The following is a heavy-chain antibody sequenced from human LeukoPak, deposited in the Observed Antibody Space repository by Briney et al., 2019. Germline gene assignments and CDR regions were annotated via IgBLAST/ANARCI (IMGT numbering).Heavy chain of an antibody. D-gene: IGHD3-9*01. CDR2: IYYSGST. J-gene: IGHJ6*02. V-gene: IGHV4-39*07. CDR3: ARDGSSVDLVIASYYYYGMDV. Sequence: PSETLSLTCTVSGGSISSSSYYWGWIRQPPGKGLEWIGSIYYSGSTYYNPSLKSRVTISVDTSKNQFSLKLSSVTAADTAVYYCARDGSSVDLVIASYYYYGMDVWGQGTTVTVSS. CDR1: GGSISSSSYY.